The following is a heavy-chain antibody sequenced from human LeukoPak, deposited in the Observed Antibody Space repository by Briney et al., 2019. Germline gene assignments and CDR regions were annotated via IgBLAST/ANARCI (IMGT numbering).Heavy chain of an antibody. CDR2: INPNSGNT. Sequence: ASVKVSCKASGYTFTSYDINWVRQATGQGLEWMGWINPNSGNTGYAQKFQGRVTRTRNTSISTAYMELSSLRAEETAVYYCANENYYGSGSYADYWGQGTLVTVSS. J-gene: IGHJ4*02. V-gene: IGHV1-8*01. CDR1: GYTFTSYD. D-gene: IGHD3-10*01. CDR3: ANENYYGSGSYADY.